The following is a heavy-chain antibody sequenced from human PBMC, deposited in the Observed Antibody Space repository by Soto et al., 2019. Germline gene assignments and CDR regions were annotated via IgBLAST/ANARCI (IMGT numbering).Heavy chain of an antibody. CDR3: AHCTLHDYGDYDPGTSHVFDS. V-gene: IGHV2-5*02. CDR2: IYGDNDK. CDR1: GFSLSNSGVG. D-gene: IGHD4-17*01. Sequence: QITLKESGPSPVKPTQTLTVTCTFSGFSLSNSGVGVAWIRQPPGKALEWLALIYGDNDKRYSPSLKTRLTTPXDXSKXQVVLTMTNMDPVDTATYYCAHCTLHDYGDYDPGTSHVFDSWGQGTRVTVSS. J-gene: IGHJ4*02.